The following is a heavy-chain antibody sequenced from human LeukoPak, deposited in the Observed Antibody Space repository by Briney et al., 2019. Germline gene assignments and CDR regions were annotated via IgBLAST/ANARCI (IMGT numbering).Heavy chain of an antibody. Sequence: GESLKISCKGSGYSFTSYWIGWVRQMPGKGLEWMGIIYPGDSDIRYSPSFQGQVTISADKSISTAYLQWSSLKASDTAMYYCARHASYVVVPAASNYYYYYMDVWGKGTTVTVSS. CDR3: ARHASYVVVPAASNYYYYYMDV. J-gene: IGHJ6*03. V-gene: IGHV5-51*01. CDR1: GYSFTSYW. D-gene: IGHD2-2*01. CDR2: IYPGDSDI.